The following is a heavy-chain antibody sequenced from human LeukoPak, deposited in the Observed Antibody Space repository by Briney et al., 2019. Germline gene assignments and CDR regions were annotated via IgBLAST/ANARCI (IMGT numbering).Heavy chain of an antibody. J-gene: IGHJ1*01. V-gene: IGHV3-23*01. D-gene: IGHD4-17*01. CDR3: AKENYGDSTGGRFQH. CDR2: ISSSGGST. Sequence: GGSLRLSCAASGFTFSSYSMNWVRQAPGKGLEWVSLISSSGGSTYYADSVKGRFTISRVNSKNTLYLQMNSLRAEDTAVYYCAKENYGDSTGGRFQHWGQGTLVTVSS. CDR1: GFTFSSYS.